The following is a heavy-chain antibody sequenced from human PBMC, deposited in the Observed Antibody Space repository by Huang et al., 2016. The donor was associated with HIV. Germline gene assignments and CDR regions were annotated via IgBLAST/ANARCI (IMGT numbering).Heavy chain of an antibody. CDR1: FRNFA. J-gene: IGHJ4*02. Sequence: FRNFAIGWVRQAPGQGLEWMGGIIPTLGTANYAQKFQGRVTIIADESTSTAYMELSSLRAEDTAVYYCATVDYYDTSGPQRGYFDNWGQGTLVTVSS. CDR2: IIPTLGTA. D-gene: IGHD3-22*01. CDR3: ATVDYYDTSGPQRGYFDN. V-gene: IGHV1-69*01.